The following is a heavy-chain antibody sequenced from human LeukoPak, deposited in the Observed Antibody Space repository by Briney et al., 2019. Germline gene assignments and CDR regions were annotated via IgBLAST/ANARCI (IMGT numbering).Heavy chain of an antibody. CDR3: AKLEESYDFWSGYSLDY. D-gene: IGHD3-3*01. CDR1: GFTFSSYA. V-gene: IGHV3-23*01. CDR2: ISGSGGST. Sequence: SGGSLRLSCAASGFTFSSYAMSWARQAPGKGLEWVSAISGSGGSTYYADSVKGRFTISRDNSKNTLYLQMNSLRAEDTAVYYCAKLEESYDFWSGYSLDYWGQGTLVTVSS. J-gene: IGHJ4*02.